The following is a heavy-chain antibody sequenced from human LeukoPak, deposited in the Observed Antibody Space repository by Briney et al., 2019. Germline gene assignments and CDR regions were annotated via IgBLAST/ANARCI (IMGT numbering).Heavy chain of an antibody. D-gene: IGHD3-3*01. CDR2: ISSSSSYI. CDR3: ARESPRIVFGVAHDAFDI. V-gene: IGHV3-21*01. Sequence: PGGSLRLSRAASGFTFSSYSMNWVRQAPGKGLEWVSSISSSSSYIYYADSVKGRFTISRDNAKNSLYLQMNSLRAEDTAVYYCARESPRIVFGVAHDAFDIWGQGTMVTVSS. J-gene: IGHJ3*02. CDR1: GFTFSSYS.